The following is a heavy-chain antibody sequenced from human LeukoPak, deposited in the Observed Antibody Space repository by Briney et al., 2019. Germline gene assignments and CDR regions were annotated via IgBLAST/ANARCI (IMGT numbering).Heavy chain of an antibody. D-gene: IGHD3-10*01. Sequence: PSETLSLTCTVSGGSISSISYYWGWIRQPPGKGLEWIGSMYHNGSTYYNPSLKSRVTISVDTSKNQFSLKLSSVTAADTAVYYCARDPKGYYYGAPSDYWGQGTLVTVSS. J-gene: IGHJ4*02. CDR3: ARDPKGYYYGAPSDY. CDR1: GGSISSISYY. CDR2: MYHNGST. V-gene: IGHV4-39*07.